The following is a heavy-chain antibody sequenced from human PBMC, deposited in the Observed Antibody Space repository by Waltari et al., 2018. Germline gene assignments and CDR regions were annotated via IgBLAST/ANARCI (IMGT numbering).Heavy chain of an antibody. Sequence: QVQLVQSGAEVKKPGSSVKVSCKASGGTFSSYAISWVRQAPGQGLEWMGRIMPSFGTANYAQKFQGRVTITADKSTSTAYMELGSLRSEDTAVYYCARDLAIAARPYFDYWGQGTLVTVSS. CDR3: ARDLAIAARPYFDY. CDR1: GGTFSSYA. CDR2: IMPSFGTA. D-gene: IGHD6-6*01. J-gene: IGHJ4*02. V-gene: IGHV1-69*08.